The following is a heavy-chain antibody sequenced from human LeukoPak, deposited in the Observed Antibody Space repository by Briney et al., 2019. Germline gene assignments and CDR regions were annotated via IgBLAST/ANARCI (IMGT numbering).Heavy chain of an antibody. Sequence: SETLSLTCTVSGGSISSSSHYWGWIRQPPGKGLEWIGSIHYSGSTYYNPSLKSRGTISVDTSKNQFSLKLSSVTAADTAVYYCASWYSSSWQYWFDPWAREPWSPSPQ. CDR1: GGSISSSSHY. V-gene: IGHV4-39*01. J-gene: IGHJ5*02. CDR2: IHYSGST. CDR3: ASWYSSSWQYWFDP. D-gene: IGHD6-13*01.